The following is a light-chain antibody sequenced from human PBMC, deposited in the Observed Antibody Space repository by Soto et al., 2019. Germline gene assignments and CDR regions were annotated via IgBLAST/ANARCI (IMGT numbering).Light chain of an antibody. CDR3: SSYSFSTGYL. CDR2: EVS. V-gene: IGLV2-14*01. CDR1: SSDVGGYDY. J-gene: IGLJ1*01. Sequence: QSALTQPASVSGSPGQSITISCTGTSSDVGGYDYVSWYQLHPGKAPKLMVFEVSNRPSGVSYRFSGSKSGNTASLPIFGLQAEDEDDYFCSSYSFSTGYLVGNGTKGTVL.